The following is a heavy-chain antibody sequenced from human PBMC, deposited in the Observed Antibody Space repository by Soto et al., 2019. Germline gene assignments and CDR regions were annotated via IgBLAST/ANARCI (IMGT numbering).Heavy chain of an antibody. V-gene: IGHV3-23*01. J-gene: IGHJ4*02. CDR3: AKDYGSGNYPIDY. CDR1: GFTFSSNA. Sequence: GGSLRLSCVASGFTFSSNAMSWFRRAPGKGLEWVSGLIENGADTYYADSVKGRFTISRDNSKNTVWLQMSSLREEDTAIYYCAKDYGSGNYPIDYWGQGTQVTVSS. D-gene: IGHD3-10*01. CDR2: LIENGADT.